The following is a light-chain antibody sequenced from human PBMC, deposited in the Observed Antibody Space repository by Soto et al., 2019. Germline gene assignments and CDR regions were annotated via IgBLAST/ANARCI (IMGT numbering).Light chain of an antibody. CDR3: CSYAGDYLFV. J-gene: IGLJ1*01. CDR1: SIDVGGYNY. Sequence: QSALTQPRSVSGSPGQSVTISCTGTSIDVGGYNYVSWYQQHPGEAPKLMIYDVNKRPSGVPDRCSDSKSGNTASLTISGLQAEDDSDYYCCSYAGDYLFVFGTGTKANVL. V-gene: IGLV2-11*01. CDR2: DVN.